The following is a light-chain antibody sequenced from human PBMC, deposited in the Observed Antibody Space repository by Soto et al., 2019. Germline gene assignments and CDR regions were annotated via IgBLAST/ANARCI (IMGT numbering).Light chain of an antibody. Sequence: EIVLTQSPATLSLSPGERATLSCRASQSVNRFLAWYQQKVGQAPRLLIYDAFDRATGIPARFSGSGSGTDFTLTIDSLEPEDFAVYFCQQRSNSPPTFGQGTRLEIK. V-gene: IGKV3-11*01. J-gene: IGKJ5*01. CDR3: QQRSNSPPT. CDR1: QSVNRF. CDR2: DAF.